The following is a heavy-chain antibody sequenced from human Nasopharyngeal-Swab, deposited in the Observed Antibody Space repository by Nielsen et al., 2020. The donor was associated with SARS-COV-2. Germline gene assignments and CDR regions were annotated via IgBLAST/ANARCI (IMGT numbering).Heavy chain of an antibody. J-gene: IGHJ4*02. D-gene: IGHD3-10*01. CDR3: ARDWGERIFDY. V-gene: IGHV4-61*02. CDR2: IYTSGST. Sequence: TLSLTCTVSGGSISSSSYYWSWIRQPAGKGLEWIGRIYTSGSTNYNPSLKSRVTMSIDTSKNQFSLKLSSVTAADTAVYYCARDWGERIFDYWGQGTLVTVSS. CDR1: GGSISSSSYY.